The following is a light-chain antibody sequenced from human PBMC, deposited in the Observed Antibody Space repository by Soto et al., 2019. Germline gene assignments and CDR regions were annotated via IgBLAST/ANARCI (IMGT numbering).Light chain of an antibody. CDR2: AAS. CDR1: QSIRRY. J-gene: IGKJ2*01. Sequence: DIQMTQSPSSLSASVGDRVTITCRASQSIRRYLYWYQQKQGKAPKLLIYAASSLQSGVPSRFSGSGSGTDFTLTISSLQPEDFATYYCQQSYSTPLYTFGQGTKLEIK. V-gene: IGKV1-39*01. CDR3: QQSYSTPLYT.